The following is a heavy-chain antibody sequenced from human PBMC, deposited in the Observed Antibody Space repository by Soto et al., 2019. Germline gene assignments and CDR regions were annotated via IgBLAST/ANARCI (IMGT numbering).Heavy chain of an antibody. CDR1: GFTFSSYA. V-gene: IGHV3-23*01. CDR2: ISGSGGST. CDR3: AKDSYSSSWGAFGYSYYYGMDV. J-gene: IGHJ6*02. D-gene: IGHD6-13*01. Sequence: GGSLRLSCAASGFTFSSYAMSWVRQAPGKGLEWVSAISGSGGSTYYADSVKGRFTISRDNSKNTLYLQMNSLRAEDTAVYYCAKDSYSSSWGAFGYSYYYGMDVWGQGTTVTVSS.